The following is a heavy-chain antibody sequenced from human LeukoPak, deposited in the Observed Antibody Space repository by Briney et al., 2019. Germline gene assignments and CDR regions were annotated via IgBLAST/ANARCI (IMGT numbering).Heavy chain of an antibody. Sequence: GGSLRLSCAASGFTFSSYWMHWVRQAPGKGLVWVSRINSDGSSTSYADSVKGRFTISRDNAKNTLYLQMNSLRAEDTAVYYCARGSYGADDAFDIWGQGTMVTVSS. CDR2: INSDGSST. J-gene: IGHJ3*02. D-gene: IGHD1-26*01. CDR3: ARGSYGADDAFDI. V-gene: IGHV3-74*01. CDR1: GFTFSSYW.